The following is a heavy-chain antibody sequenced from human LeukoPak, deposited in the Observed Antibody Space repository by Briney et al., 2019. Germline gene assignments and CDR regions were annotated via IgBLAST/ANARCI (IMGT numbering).Heavy chain of an antibody. CDR2: IWYDGSKK. CDR3: ARDKLIYHGGGSDY. D-gene: IGHD3-16*01. J-gene: IGHJ4*02. Sequence: GGSLRLSCKASGFTFSSHGMNWVRQAPGKGLEWVAVIWYDGSKKYYVDPVKGRFTISRDNSKNTVDLQMNSLRAEDTAVYYCARDKLIYHGGGSDYWGQGTLVTVSS. V-gene: IGHV3-33*01. CDR1: GFTFSSHG.